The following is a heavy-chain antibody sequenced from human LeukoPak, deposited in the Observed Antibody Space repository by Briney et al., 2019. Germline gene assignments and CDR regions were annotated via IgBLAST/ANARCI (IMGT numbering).Heavy chain of an antibody. Sequence: PSETLSLTCTVSGGSISSSSYYWSWIRQPPGKGLEWIGYIYYSGSTNYNPSLKSRVTISVDTSKNQFSLKLSSVTAADTAVYYCARGGGSGSYPYWGQGTLVTVSS. D-gene: IGHD3-10*01. CDR2: IYYSGST. J-gene: IGHJ4*02. CDR3: ARGGGSGSYPY. V-gene: IGHV4-61*01. CDR1: GGSISSSSYY.